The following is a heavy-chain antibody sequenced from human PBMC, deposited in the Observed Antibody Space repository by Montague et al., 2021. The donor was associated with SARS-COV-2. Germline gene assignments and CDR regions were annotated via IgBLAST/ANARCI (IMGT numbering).Heavy chain of an antibody. CDR2: ISYDGSNK. Sequence: SLRLSCAASGFTFSSYAMHWVRQAPGKGLEWVAVISYDGSNKYYADSVKGRFTISRDNSKNTLYLQMNSLRAEDTAVYYCGRDRDDYIWGSYENFDYWGQGTLVTVSS. CDR1: GFTFSSYA. J-gene: IGHJ4*02. D-gene: IGHD3-16*01. V-gene: IGHV3-30*04. CDR3: GRDRDDYIWGSYENFDY.